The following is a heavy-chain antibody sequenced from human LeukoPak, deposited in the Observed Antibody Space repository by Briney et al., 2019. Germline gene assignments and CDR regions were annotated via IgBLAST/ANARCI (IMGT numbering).Heavy chain of an antibody. D-gene: IGHD6-19*01. Sequence: PGGSLRLSCAASGFTFNSYAMSWVRQAPGRGLEWVSGISISGGSTYYADSVKGRFTISRDNSKNTLYLQMNSLRAEDTAVYYCAREKQKYSSGWYCLDYWGQGTLVTVSS. J-gene: IGHJ4*02. CDR2: ISISGGST. CDR3: AREKQKYSSGWYCLDY. CDR1: GFTFNSYA. V-gene: IGHV3-23*01.